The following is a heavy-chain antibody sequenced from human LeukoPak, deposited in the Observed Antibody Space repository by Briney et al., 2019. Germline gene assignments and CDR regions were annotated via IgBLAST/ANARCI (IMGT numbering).Heavy chain of an antibody. CDR2: IDHSGST. J-gene: IGHJ6*04. V-gene: IGHV4-34*01. CDR3: ARGYAYYGSGSPPGDV. D-gene: IGHD3-10*01. CDR1: GGSFSGYY. Sequence: SETLSLTCAVYGGSFSGYYWSWIRHPPGRGLEWIAEIDHSGSTHYNPSLKSRVIISVDMTQHQVSLRLNSLTAADTAVYYCARGYAYYGSGSPPGDVWGNGTSVIVSS.